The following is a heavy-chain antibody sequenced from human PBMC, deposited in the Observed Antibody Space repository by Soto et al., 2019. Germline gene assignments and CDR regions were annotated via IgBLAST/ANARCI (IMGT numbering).Heavy chain of an antibody. Sequence: QVQLVQSGAEVKEPGASVRVSCKASGYTFTSYDINWVRQATGQGLEWMGWMNPESGNTGYAQKFQGRVTMTRDTSISTAYMELTSLRSEDTAVYYCARFVRHQLPTIDFWGQGTLVTVPS. V-gene: IGHV1-8*01. CDR1: GYTFTSYD. CDR3: ARFVRHQLPTIDF. J-gene: IGHJ4*02. D-gene: IGHD2-2*01. CDR2: MNPESGNT.